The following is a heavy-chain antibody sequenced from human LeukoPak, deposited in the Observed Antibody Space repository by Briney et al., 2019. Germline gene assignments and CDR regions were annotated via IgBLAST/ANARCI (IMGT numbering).Heavy chain of an antibody. Sequence: PGGSLRLSCAASGFSLSSYEMNWVRQAPGKGPEWVAYISSTGSPIKYADSVRGRFTISRDSAKNSPFLQMNSLRAEDTAVYYCARPAGSSWYYFGYWGQGALVIVSS. CDR2: ISSTGSPI. J-gene: IGHJ4*02. CDR3: ARPAGSSWYYFGY. V-gene: IGHV3-48*03. CDR1: GFSLSSYE. D-gene: IGHD6-13*01.